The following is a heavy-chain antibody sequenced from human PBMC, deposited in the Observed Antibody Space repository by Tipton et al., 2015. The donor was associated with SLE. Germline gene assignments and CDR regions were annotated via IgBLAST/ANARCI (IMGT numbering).Heavy chain of an antibody. J-gene: IGHJ6*03. Sequence: TLSLTCTVSGGSISSHYWSWIRQPPGKGLEWIGYIFNSGSTNYNPSLKSRVTISVDTSKNQFSLKLSSVTAADTAVYYCARGLQQLVRNYYYYMDVWGKETTVTVSS. CDR1: GGSISSHY. CDR2: IFNSGST. D-gene: IGHD6-13*01. CDR3: ARGLQQLVRNYYYYMDV. V-gene: IGHV4-59*11.